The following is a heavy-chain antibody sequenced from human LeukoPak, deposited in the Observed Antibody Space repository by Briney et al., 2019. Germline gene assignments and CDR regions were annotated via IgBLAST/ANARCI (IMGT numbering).Heavy chain of an antibody. Sequence: PGGYLRLYCVASGFTFSSYEMNWVRQAPGKGLECVSYISSSGSTIYYADSVKGRLTISRDNAKNSLYLQINSLRAEDTAVYYCARLRYGRGAFDIWGQGTMVTVSS. V-gene: IGHV3-48*03. CDR1: GFTFSSYE. CDR3: ARLRYGRGAFDI. D-gene: IGHD4-17*01. CDR2: ISSSGSTI. J-gene: IGHJ3*02.